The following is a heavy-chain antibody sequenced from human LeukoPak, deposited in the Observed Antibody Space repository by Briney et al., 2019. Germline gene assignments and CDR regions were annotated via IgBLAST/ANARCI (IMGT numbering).Heavy chain of an antibody. Sequence: SETLSLTCTVSGGSISSSSYYWGWIRQPPGKGLEWIGSIYYSGSTYYNPSLKSRVTISVDTSKNQFSLKLSSVTAADTAVYYCAREGYCSGGSCLRDYYYYMDVWGKGTTVTVSS. D-gene: IGHD2-15*01. V-gene: IGHV4-39*07. J-gene: IGHJ6*03. CDR3: AREGYCSGGSCLRDYYYYMDV. CDR2: IYYSGST. CDR1: GGSISSSSYY.